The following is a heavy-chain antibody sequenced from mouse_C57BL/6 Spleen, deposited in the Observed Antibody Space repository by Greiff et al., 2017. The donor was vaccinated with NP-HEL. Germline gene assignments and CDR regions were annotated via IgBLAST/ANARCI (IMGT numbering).Heavy chain of an antibody. CDR1: GFTFSDYG. V-gene: IGHV5-17*01. J-gene: IGHJ2*01. Sequence: DVKLVESGGGLVKPGGSLKLSCAASGFTFSDYGMHWVRQAPEKGLEWVAYISSGSSTIYYADTVKGRFTISRDNAKNTLFLQMASLRSEDTARYYCARGRPYYFDYWGQGTTLTVSS. CDR3: ARGRPYYFDY. CDR2: ISSGSSTI.